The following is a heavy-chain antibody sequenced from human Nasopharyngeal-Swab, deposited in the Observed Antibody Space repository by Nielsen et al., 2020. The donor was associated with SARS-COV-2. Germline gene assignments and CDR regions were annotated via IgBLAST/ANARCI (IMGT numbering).Heavy chain of an antibody. CDR2: IYYSGNT. J-gene: IGHJ4*02. Sequence: SETLSLTCTVSGGSISSSSYYWSWIRQPPGKGLQWIGYIYYSGNTNYNPSLKRRVTISIGTSENQFSLKLSSVTAADTAVYYCARHWGAYTAPFDSWGQGTLVTVSS. V-gene: IGHV4-61*05. D-gene: IGHD3-16*01. CDR3: ARHWGAYTAPFDS. CDR1: GGSISSSSYY.